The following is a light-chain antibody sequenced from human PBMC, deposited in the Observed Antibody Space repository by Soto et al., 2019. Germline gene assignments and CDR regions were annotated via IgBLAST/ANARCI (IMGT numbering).Light chain of an antibody. CDR3: SSYTTSSTLE. V-gene: IGLV2-14*01. CDR2: GVT. CDR1: SSDIGAYNY. J-gene: IGLJ2*01. Sequence: QSVLTQPASVSGYPGQSITISCTGTSSDIGAYNYVSWYQQHPGKTPKLMIYGVTNRPSGVSNRFSGSKSGSTASLTISGLQAEDEADYYCSSYTTSSTLEFGGGTKLTVL.